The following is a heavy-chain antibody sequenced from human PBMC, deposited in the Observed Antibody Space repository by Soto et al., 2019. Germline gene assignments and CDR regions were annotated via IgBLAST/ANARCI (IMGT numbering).Heavy chain of an antibody. CDR2: IDSATLYT. V-gene: IGHV3-11*06. CDR3: ARAGFDFWSGSYPADSDY. Sequence: GGSLRLSCAASGFTFSDYYMRWIRQAPGQGPEWVSYIDSATLYTKYSDSVKGRFTISRDNAKNSVFLQMNSLRAEDTAVYYCARAGFDFWSGSYPADSDYWGQGTPVTVSS. D-gene: IGHD3-3*01. CDR1: GFTFSDYY. J-gene: IGHJ4*02.